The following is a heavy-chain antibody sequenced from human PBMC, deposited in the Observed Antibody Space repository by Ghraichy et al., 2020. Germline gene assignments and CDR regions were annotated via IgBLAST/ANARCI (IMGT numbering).Heavy chain of an antibody. CDR3: AKRRTGDIVVVVAATPYFDY. J-gene: IGHJ4*02. CDR1: GFTFSSYA. V-gene: IGHV3-23*01. D-gene: IGHD2-15*01. CDR2: ISGSGGST. Sequence: GGSLRLSCAASGFTFSSYAMSWVRQAPGKGLEWVSAISGSGGSTYYADSVKGRFTISRDNSKNTLYLQMNSLRAEDTAVYYCAKRRTGDIVVVVAATPYFDYWGQGTLVTVSS.